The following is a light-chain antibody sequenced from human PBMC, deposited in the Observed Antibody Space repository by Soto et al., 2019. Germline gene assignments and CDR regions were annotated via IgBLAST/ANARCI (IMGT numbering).Light chain of an antibody. CDR2: DAS. Sequence: DIQMTQSPSSLSASVGDRVTITCQANQDISNYLNWYQQKPGKAPKLLIYDASNLETGVPSRFSGSGSGTDFTFTISSLQPEDIATYYCQQYDTLRVTFGPGTKVDIK. CDR1: QDISNY. CDR3: QQYDTLRVT. V-gene: IGKV1-33*01. J-gene: IGKJ3*01.